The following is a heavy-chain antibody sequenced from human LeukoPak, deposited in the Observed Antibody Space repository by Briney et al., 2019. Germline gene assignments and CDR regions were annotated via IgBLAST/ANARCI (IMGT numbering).Heavy chain of an antibody. D-gene: IGHD3-22*01. CDR2: IYYSGST. V-gene: IGHV4-30-4*01. CDR1: GGSISSGDYY. J-gene: IGHJ6*02. CDR3: ARDTVPRYPYYYYDSSGSPPRLLYYYYGMDV. Sequence: PSETLSLTCTVSGGSISSGDYYWSWIRQPPGKGLEWIGYIYYSGSTYYNPSLKSRVTISVDTSKNQFSLKLSSVTAADTAVYYCARDTVPRYPYYYYDSSGSPPRLLYYYYGMDVWGQGTTVTVSS.